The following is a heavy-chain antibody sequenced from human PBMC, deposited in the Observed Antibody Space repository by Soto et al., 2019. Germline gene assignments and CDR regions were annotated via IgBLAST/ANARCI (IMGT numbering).Heavy chain of an antibody. D-gene: IGHD6-19*01. CDR1: GFTLSSHW. CDR2: IDSDGGSI. Sequence: EVQLVESGGGLVQPGGSLRLSCEASGFTLSSHWMNWVRQAQGKGLVWVSRIDSDGGSITYADSVKGRFTISRDNAKNTLYLQMNSLRAEDTAVYYCAREVSSGWHFDYWGQGTLVTVSS. V-gene: IGHV3-74*01. J-gene: IGHJ4*02. CDR3: AREVSSGWHFDY.